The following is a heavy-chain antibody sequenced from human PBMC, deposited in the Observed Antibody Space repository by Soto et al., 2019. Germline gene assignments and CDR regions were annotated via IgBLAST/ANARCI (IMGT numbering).Heavy chain of an antibody. V-gene: IGHV1-18*04. J-gene: IGHJ5*02. CDR1: GYTFTSYG. D-gene: IGHD1-7*01. Sequence: ASVKVSCKASGYTFTSYGISWVRQAPGQGLEWMGWISAYNGNTNYAQKLQGRVTMTTDTSTSTAYMELRSLRSDDTAVYYCARIAKTTPKYNWFDPWGQGTLVTVSS. CDR2: ISAYNGNT. CDR3: ARIAKTTPKYNWFDP.